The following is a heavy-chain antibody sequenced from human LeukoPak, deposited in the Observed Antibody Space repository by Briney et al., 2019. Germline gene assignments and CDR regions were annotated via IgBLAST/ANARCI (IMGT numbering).Heavy chain of an antibody. Sequence: SETLSLTCTVSGGSISSYYWSWIRQPPGKGLEWIGYIYYSGSTNYNPSLKSRVTISIDTSKNQFSLKLSSVTAADTAVYYCARAVVNWFDPWGQGTLVTVSS. CDR3: ARAVVNWFDP. CDR1: GGSISSYY. J-gene: IGHJ5*02. D-gene: IGHD3-22*01. V-gene: IGHV4-59*08. CDR2: IYYSGST.